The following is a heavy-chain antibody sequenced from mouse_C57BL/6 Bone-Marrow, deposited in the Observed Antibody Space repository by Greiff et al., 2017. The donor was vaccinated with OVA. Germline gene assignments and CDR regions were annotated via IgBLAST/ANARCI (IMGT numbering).Heavy chain of an antibody. D-gene: IGHD1-1*01. J-gene: IGHJ2*01. V-gene: IGHV1-72*01. CDR3: ARVYGSYYFDY. Sequence: QVQLKQPGAELVKPGASVKLSCKASGYTFTSYWMHWVKQRPGRGLEWIGRIDPNSGGTKYNEKFKSKATLTVDKPYSTAYMQLSSLTSEDSAVYYCARVYGSYYFDYWGQGTTLTVSS. CDR2: IDPNSGGT. CDR1: GYTFTSYW.